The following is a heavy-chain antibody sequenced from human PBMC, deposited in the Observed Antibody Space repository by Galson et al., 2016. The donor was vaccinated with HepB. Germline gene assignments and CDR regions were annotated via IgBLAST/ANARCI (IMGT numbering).Heavy chain of an antibody. J-gene: IGHJ4*02. CDR3: VRGAGGYAPHFDY. Sequence: SLRLSCAASGFTFNYYGMIWVRQAPGKGLEWVSFISSHNSNKYYADSVNGRFTISRDNAYNSLYLQMNSLRVEDTAVYYCVRGAGGYAPHFDYWGQGTLVTVSS. D-gene: IGHD5-12*01. CDR1: GFTFNYYG. V-gene: IGHV3-21*01. CDR2: ISSHNSNK.